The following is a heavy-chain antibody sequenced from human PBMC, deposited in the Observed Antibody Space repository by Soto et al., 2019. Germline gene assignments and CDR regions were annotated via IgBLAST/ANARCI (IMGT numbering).Heavy chain of an antibody. Sequence: EVQLVESGGGLVQPGGSLRLSCAASGFALSSYSMNWVRQAPGRGLEWVSYISRTGSYIHYADSVKGRFTISRDNAKNSLFLQMDSLRVEDTAVYYCARDPDELDYWGQGTLVTVSS. CDR3: ARDPDELDY. V-gene: IGHV3-48*04. J-gene: IGHJ4*02. CDR2: ISRTGSYI. CDR1: GFALSSYS.